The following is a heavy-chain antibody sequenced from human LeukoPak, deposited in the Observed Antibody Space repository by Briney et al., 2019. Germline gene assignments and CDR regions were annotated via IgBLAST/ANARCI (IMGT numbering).Heavy chain of an antibody. CDR3: ATMMVVAPDAFHI. J-gene: IGHJ3*02. D-gene: IGHD3-22*01. V-gene: IGHV4-30-4*01. Sequence: SQTLSLTCTVSGDSISRGDYYGSWIRQPPGKGLEWIGNIYYSGSTYYNPSLQSRLTLSVDASKNQFSLKLNSVTAADTALYYCATMMVVAPDAFHIWGQGTMVTVSS. CDR2: IYYSGST. CDR1: GDSISRGDYY.